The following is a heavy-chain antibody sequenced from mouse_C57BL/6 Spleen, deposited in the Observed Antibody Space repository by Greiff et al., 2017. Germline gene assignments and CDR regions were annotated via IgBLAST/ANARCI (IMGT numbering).Heavy chain of an antibody. CDR1: GFTFSSYT. CDR3: ARTAQALAWFAY. Sequence: EVKVVESGGGLVKPGGSLKLSCAASGFTFSSYTMSWVRQTPEKRLEWVATISGGGGNTYYPDSVKGRFTISRDNAKNTLYLQMSSLRSEDTALYYCARTAQALAWFAYCGQGTLVTVSA. CDR2: ISGGGGNT. V-gene: IGHV5-9*01. D-gene: IGHD3-2*02. J-gene: IGHJ3*01.